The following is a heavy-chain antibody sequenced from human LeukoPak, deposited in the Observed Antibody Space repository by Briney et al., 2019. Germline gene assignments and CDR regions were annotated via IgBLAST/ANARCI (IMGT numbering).Heavy chain of an antibody. J-gene: IGHJ4*02. CDR3: AKERDSLGYYDY. D-gene: IGHD3-22*01. Sequence: PGGSERLSCAASGFTFSSYAMTWVRQAPGKGLEWVSAISGSGGTTYYADSVKGRFTISRDNSKNTLYLQMNILRAEDTAVYYCAKERDSLGYYDYWGQGTLVTVSS. CDR2: ISGSGGTT. CDR1: GFTFSSYA. V-gene: IGHV3-23*01.